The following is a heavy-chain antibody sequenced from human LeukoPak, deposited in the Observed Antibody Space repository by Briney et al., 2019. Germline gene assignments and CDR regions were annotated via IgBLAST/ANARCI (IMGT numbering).Heavy chain of an antibody. J-gene: IGHJ4*02. V-gene: IGHV4-30-4*08. CDR2: IYYSGST. CDR3: ARESGIVGATFDY. Sequence: SGTLSLTCTVSGGSISSGDYYWSWIRQPPGKGLEWIGYIYYSGSTDYNPSLKSRVTISVDTSKNQFSLKLSSVTAADTAVYYCARESGIVGATFDYWGQGTLVTVSS. CDR1: GGSISSGDYY. D-gene: IGHD1-26*01.